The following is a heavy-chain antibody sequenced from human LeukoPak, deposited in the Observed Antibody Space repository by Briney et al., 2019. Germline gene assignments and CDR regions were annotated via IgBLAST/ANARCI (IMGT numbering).Heavy chain of an antibody. D-gene: IGHD6-25*01. CDR2: IYHSGSI. J-gene: IGHJ5*02. CDR3: ARGFAAADNWFDP. Sequence: PSETLSLTCAVSGGSISSSNCWSWVRQPPGKGLEWIGEIYHSGSINYNPSLKSRVTISVDTSKNQFSLKLSSVTAADTAVYYCARGFAAADNWFDPWGQGTLVTVSS. CDR1: GGSISSSNC. V-gene: IGHV4-4*02.